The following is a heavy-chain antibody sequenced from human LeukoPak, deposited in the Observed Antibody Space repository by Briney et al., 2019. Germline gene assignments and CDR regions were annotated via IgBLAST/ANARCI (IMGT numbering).Heavy chain of an antibody. J-gene: IGHJ4*02. CDR2: IKQDGSEK. Sequence: GGSLRLSRAASGFTFSSYEMSWIRQAPGKGLEWVANIKQDGSEKYYVDSVKGRFTISRDNAKNSLYLQMNSLRAEDTAVYYCAREGRGYKVAKFDYWGQGTLVTVSS. V-gene: IGHV3-7*01. CDR3: AREGRGYKVAKFDY. D-gene: IGHD3-22*01. CDR1: GFTFSSYE.